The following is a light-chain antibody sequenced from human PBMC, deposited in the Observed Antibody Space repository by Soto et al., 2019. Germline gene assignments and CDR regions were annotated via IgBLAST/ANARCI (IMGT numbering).Light chain of an antibody. Sequence: IVMTQSPATLSVVPLERATLSCRASQSISSNLAWYQQKPGQAPRLLTYGASTRATGIPARFSGSGSGTESTLTISSLQPGDFATYYCQHYNTYPWTFGQGTKVDIK. CDR2: GAS. J-gene: IGKJ1*01. CDR3: QHYNTYPWT. V-gene: IGKV3-15*01. CDR1: QSISSN.